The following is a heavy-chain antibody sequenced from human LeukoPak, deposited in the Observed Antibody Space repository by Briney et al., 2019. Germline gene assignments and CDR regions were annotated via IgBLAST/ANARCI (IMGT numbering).Heavy chain of an antibody. J-gene: IGHJ5*02. V-gene: IGHV3-7*01. CDR3: AKDAVSGAADP. Sequence: GGSLRLSCAASGFTFSSYWMSWVRQAPGKGLEWVANIKQDGSEKYYVDSVKGRFTISRDNAKNILYLHMNSLSADDTAVYYCAKDAVSGAADPWGQGILVTVSS. D-gene: IGHD3-3*01. CDR1: GFTFSSYW. CDR2: IKQDGSEK.